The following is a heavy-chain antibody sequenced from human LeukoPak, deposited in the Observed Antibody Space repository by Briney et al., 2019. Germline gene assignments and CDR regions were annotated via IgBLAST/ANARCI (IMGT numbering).Heavy chain of an antibody. J-gene: IGHJ5*02. CDR1: GGTFSSYA. D-gene: IGHD3-22*01. CDR3: ARGYYDSSGYLRRWFDP. Sequence: AASVKVSCKASGGTFSSYAISWVRQAPGQGLEWMGGIIPIFGTASYAQKFQGRVTITTDESTSTAYMELSSLRSEDTAVYYCARGYYDSSGYLRRWFDPWGQGTLVTVSS. V-gene: IGHV1-69*05. CDR2: IIPIFGTA.